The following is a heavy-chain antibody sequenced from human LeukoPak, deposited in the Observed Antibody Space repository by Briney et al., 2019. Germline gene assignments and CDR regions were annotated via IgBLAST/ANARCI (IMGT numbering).Heavy chain of an antibody. CDR2: ISGSGGST. J-gene: IGHJ1*01. Sequence: PGGSLRLFCAASGFTFSSFAMSWVRQAPGKGLEWVSAISGSGGSTYYADSVKGRFTISRDNSKNTLYLQMNSLRAEDTAVYYCAKDGHYDSRGFTLQYWGQGTLVTVSS. CDR1: GFTFSSFA. V-gene: IGHV3-23*01. D-gene: IGHD3-22*01. CDR3: AKDGHYDSRGFTLQY.